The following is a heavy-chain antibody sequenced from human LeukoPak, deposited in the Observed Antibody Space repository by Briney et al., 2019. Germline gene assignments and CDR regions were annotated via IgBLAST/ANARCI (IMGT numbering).Heavy chain of an antibody. Sequence: GGSLRLSCAASGFTFSSYGMHWVRQAPGKGLEWVAFIRYDGSNKYYADSVKGRFTISRDNSKNTLYLQMNSLRAEDTAVFYCAKDRGSGSYSDYWGQGTLVTVSS. CDR2: IRYDGSNK. D-gene: IGHD1-26*01. J-gene: IGHJ4*02. CDR3: AKDRGSGSYSDY. CDR1: GFTFSSYG. V-gene: IGHV3-30*02.